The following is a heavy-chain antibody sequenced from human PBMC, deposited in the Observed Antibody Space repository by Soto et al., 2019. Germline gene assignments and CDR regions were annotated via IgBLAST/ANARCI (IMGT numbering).Heavy chain of an antibody. CDR3: ARDAQYYDFWSGSTRYYYYGMDV. J-gene: IGHJ6*02. D-gene: IGHD3-3*01. V-gene: IGHV4-39*07. CDR1: GGYISSSSYY. CDR2: IYYSGST. Sequence: SETLSLTCTVSGGYISSSSYYWGWIRQPPGKGLEWIGSIYYSGSTYYNPSLKSRVTISVDTSKNQFSLKLSSVTAADTAVYYCARDAQYYDFWSGSTRYYYYGMDVWGQGTTVTVSS.